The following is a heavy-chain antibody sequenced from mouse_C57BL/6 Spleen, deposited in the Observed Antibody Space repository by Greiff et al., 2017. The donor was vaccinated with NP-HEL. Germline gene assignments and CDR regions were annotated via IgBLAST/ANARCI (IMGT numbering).Heavy chain of an antibody. CDR3: ARADYDGYYVKYFDV. Sequence: VQLQQSGAELVKPGASVKLSCTASGFNIKDYYMHWVKQRTEQGLEWIGRIDPDDGETKYAPKFQGKATITEDTSSNTAYLQLSSLTSEDTAVYYCARADYDGYYVKYFDVWGTGTTVTVSS. CDR1: GFNIKDYY. D-gene: IGHD2-3*01. V-gene: IGHV14-2*01. J-gene: IGHJ1*03. CDR2: IDPDDGET.